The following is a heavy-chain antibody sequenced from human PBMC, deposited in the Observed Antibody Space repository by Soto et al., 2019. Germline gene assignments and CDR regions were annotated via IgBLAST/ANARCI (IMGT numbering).Heavy chain of an antibody. Sequence: ASVKVSCKASGGTFSSYAISWVRQAPGQGLEWMGGIIPIFGTANYAQKFQGRVTITADESTSTAYMELSSLRSEDTAVYYCARRGPYSSSWYYFDYWGQGTLVTVSS. D-gene: IGHD6-13*01. CDR2: IIPIFGTA. CDR3: ARRGPYSSSWYYFDY. J-gene: IGHJ4*02. CDR1: GGTFSSYA. V-gene: IGHV1-69*13.